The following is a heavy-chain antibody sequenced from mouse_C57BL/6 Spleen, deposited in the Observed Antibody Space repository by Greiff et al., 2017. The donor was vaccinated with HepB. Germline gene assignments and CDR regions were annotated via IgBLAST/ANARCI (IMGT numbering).Heavy chain of an antibody. V-gene: IGHV5-17*01. CDR1: GFTFSDYG. CDR2: ISSGSSTI. Sequence: EVQVVESGGGLVKPGGSLKLSCAASGFTFSDYGMHWVRQAPEKGLEWVAYISSGSSTIYYADTVKGRVTISRDNAKNTLCLQMTSLRSEDTTMYYCARDYDYGGYFFDYWGQGTTLTVSS. D-gene: IGHD2-4*01. CDR3: ARDYDYGGYFFDY. J-gene: IGHJ2*01.